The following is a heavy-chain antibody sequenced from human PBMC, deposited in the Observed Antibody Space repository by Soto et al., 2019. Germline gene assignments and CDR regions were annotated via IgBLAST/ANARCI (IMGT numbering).Heavy chain of an antibody. CDR3: AGGPRSKKQLLFAY. D-gene: IGHD2-2*01. V-gene: IGHV4-34*01. Sequence: QVQLQQWGAGLLKPSETLSLTCAVYGGSFSGYYWSWIRQPPGKGLEWIGENNHSGSTNYNPSLMTRVPISVHSSKRQCSLGPSSVTAADTAVYDCAGGPRSKKQLLFAYWGQGTLVTVSS. CDR1: GGSFSGYY. CDR2: NNHSGST. J-gene: IGHJ4*02.